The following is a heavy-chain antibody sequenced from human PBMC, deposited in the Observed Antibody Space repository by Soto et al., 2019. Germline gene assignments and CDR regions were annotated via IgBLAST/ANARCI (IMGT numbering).Heavy chain of an antibody. CDR3: AKAIDHGDYASDY. CDR2: ISWNSGSI. J-gene: IGHJ4*02. V-gene: IGHV3-9*01. D-gene: IGHD4-17*01. Sequence: GGSLRLSCAAAGFTFDDYAMHWVRQAPGKGLEWVSGISWNSGSIGYADSVKGRFTISRDNAKNSLYLQMNSLRAENTALYCCAKAIDHGDYASDYWGQGTLVTVSS. CDR1: GFTFDDYA.